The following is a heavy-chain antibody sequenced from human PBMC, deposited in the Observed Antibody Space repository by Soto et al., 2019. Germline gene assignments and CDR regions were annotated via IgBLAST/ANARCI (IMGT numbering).Heavy chain of an antibody. D-gene: IGHD5-18*01. CDR2: INAGNGNT. CDR1: GYTFTSHA. V-gene: IGHV1-3*01. Sequence: ASVKVSCKASGYTFTSHAIHWVRQAPGQRPEWMGWINAGNGNTKYSENFKGRVTFTRDTVATTVYMDPVDTGTYYCAHLYWAASGTRYYFDYWRQGTLVTFSS. CDR3: AASGTRYYFDY. J-gene: IGHJ4*02.